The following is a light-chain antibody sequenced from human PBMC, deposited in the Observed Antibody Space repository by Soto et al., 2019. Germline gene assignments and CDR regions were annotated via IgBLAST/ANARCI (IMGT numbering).Light chain of an antibody. CDR3: QSADSSGTCL. CDR1: ALPKQY. V-gene: IGLV3-25*03. J-gene: IGLJ2*01. CDR2: KDS. Sequence: SYELTQPPSVSVSPGQTARITCSVDALPKQYAYWYQQKPGQAPVLVIYKDSERPSGIPERFSGSSSGTTVTLTISGVQAEDEADYYCQSADSSGTCLFGGGTKVTVL.